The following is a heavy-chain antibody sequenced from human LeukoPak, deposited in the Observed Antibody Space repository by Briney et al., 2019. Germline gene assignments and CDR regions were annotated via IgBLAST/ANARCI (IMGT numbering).Heavy chain of an antibody. CDR1: GGSISSSNHY. Sequence: SETLSLTCTVSGGSISSSNHYWGWIRQPPGKGLEWIGSIYYSGTTAYNPSLESRVTISVDTSKSQFSLKLSSVTAADTAVYYCVRWQSGSMFHPPWGQGTLVTVSS. CDR2: IYYSGTT. V-gene: IGHV4-39*01. D-gene: IGHD3-10*02. J-gene: IGHJ5*02. CDR3: VRWQSGSMFHPP.